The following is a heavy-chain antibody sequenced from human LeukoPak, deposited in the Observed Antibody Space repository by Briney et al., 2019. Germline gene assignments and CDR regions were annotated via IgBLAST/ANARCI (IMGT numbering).Heavy chain of an antibody. V-gene: IGHV3-23*01. CDR1: GFTFSSYA. J-gene: IGHJ4*02. Sequence: GGSLRLSCAASGFTFSSYAMSWVRQAPGKGREWVSAISGSGGSTYYADSVKGRFTISRDNSKNTLYLQMNSLRAEDTAVYYCAKASRSYYNPFDYWGQGTLVTVSS. CDR2: ISGSGGST. D-gene: IGHD1-26*01. CDR3: AKASRSYYNPFDY.